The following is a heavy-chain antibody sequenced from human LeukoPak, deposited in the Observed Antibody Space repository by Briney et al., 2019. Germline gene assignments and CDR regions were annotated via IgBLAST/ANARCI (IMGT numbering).Heavy chain of an antibody. Sequence: SETLSLTCTVSGGSVSSGSYYWSWIRQPPGKGLEWIGNIYYSGSTNYNPSLKSRVTISVDTSKNQFSLKLSSVAAADTAVYYCARVRRPGQWLAANYFDYWGQGTLVTVSS. CDR2: IYYSGST. V-gene: IGHV4-61*01. J-gene: IGHJ4*02. D-gene: IGHD6-19*01. CDR1: GGSVSSGSYY. CDR3: ARVRRPGQWLAANYFDY.